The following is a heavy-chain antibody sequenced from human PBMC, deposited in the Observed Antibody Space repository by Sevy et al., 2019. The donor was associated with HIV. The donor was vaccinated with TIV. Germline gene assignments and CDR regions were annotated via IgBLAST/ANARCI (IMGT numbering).Heavy chain of an antibody. CDR3: ARRSGVAFDY. V-gene: IGHV3-74*01. Sequence: RGCLRLSCEASGFPFSSHWMHWVRQGPGQGLVWVSGINSDDTSIPYADSVKGRFTISRDNVKNTLYLQMSSLRAEDTALYYCARRSGVAFDYWGQGTLVDVSS. J-gene: IGHJ4*02. CDR2: INSDDTSI. D-gene: IGHD3-10*01. CDR1: GFPFSSHW.